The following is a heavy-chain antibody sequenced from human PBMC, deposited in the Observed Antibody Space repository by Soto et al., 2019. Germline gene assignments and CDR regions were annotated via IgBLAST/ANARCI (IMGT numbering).Heavy chain of an antibody. CDR1: GFTFTSSA. V-gene: IGHV1-58*01. D-gene: IGHD3-10*01. J-gene: IGHJ4*02. CDR2: IVVGSGNT. Sequence: GASVKVSCKASGFTFTSSAVQWVRQARGQRLEWIGWIVVGSGNTNYAQKFQERVTITRDMSTSTAYMELSSLRSEDTAVYYCAADLFTILHSYYFDYWGQGTLVTVSS. CDR3: AADLFTILHSYYFDY.